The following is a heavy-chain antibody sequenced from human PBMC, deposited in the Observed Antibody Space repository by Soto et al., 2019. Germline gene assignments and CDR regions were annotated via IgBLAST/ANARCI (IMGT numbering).Heavy chain of an antibody. CDR3: ATEVRSSRYDSFVYSHSSYFHL. Sequence: PSETLSLTCAVSGGSISSGSHSWSWIRQSPGKGLEWIGYIFHSGSTYFNPSLESRVTISMDRSKNHFSLKLTSVTAADTAVYYCATEVRSSRYDSFVYSHSSYFHLLARGTLVPVPS. CDR2: IFHSGST. CDR1: GGSISSGSHS. D-gene: IGHD3-22*01. V-gene: IGHV4-30-2*06. J-gene: IGHJ2*01.